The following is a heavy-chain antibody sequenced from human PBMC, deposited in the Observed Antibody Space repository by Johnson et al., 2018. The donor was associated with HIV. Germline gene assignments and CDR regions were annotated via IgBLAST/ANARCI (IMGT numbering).Heavy chain of an antibody. CDR1: GFTVSSNY. D-gene: IGHD3-16*01. CDR2: INSDGGST. J-gene: IGHJ3*02. V-gene: IGHV3-53*01. CDR3: AREGDGGAFDI. Sequence: VQLVESGGGLIQPGGSLRLSCAASGFTVSSNYMSWVRQAPGTGLVWVARINSDGGSTSYVDSVKGRFTISRDNARNTLYLQMNSLRAEDTAVYYCAREGDGGAFDIWGQGTMVTVSS.